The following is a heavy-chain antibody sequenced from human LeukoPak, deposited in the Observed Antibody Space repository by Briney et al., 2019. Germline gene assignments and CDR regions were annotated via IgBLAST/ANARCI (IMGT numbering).Heavy chain of an antibody. CDR1: GYTFTSYD. CDR3: ARALSSGYYYDDAFDI. CDR2: MNPNSGNT. Sequence: GASVKVSCTASGYTFTSYDINWVRQATGQGLEWMGWMNPNSGNTGYAQKFQGRVTITRNTSISTAYMQLSSLRSEDTAVYPCARALSSGYYYDDAFDIWGQGTMVTVSS. J-gene: IGHJ3*02. D-gene: IGHD3-22*01. V-gene: IGHV1-8*03.